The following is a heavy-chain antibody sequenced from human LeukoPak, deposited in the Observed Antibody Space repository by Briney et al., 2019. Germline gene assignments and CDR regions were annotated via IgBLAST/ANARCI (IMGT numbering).Heavy chain of an antibody. J-gene: IGHJ3*02. Sequence: PGGSLRLSCAASGFTFTDYGMTWVRQAPGEGLEWVSTVNAVNSNIYYADSVKGRFTISRDNSKNTLYLQMNRLRAEDTAMYYCVYYCNGGSCHVKRAFAIWGQGTMVTVSS. V-gene: IGHV3-23*01. D-gene: IGHD2-15*01. CDR1: GFTFTDYG. CDR3: VYYCNGGSCHVKRAFAI. CDR2: VNAVNSNI.